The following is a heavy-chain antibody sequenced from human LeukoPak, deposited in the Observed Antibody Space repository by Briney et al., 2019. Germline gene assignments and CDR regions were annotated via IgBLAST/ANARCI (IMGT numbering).Heavy chain of an antibody. CDR1: GGSISSGGYY. J-gene: IGHJ4*02. CDR3: ARSERGSSSDDY. V-gene: IGHV4-30-2*01. CDR2: IYHSGST. D-gene: IGHD6-6*01. Sequence: SQTLSLTRTVSGGSISSGGYYWSWIRQPPGKGLEWIGYIYHSGSTYYNPSLKSRVTISVDRSKNQFSLKLSSVTAADTAVYYCARSERGSSSDDYWGQGTLVTVSS.